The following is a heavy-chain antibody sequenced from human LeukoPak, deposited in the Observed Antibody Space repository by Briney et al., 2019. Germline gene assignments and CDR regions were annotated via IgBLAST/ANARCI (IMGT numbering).Heavy chain of an antibody. J-gene: IGHJ3*02. CDR2: INHRAST. D-gene: IGHD3-22*01. CDR1: GGSFSGYY. CDR3: AASTTLTGEVDSSGIYLGSNAFDI. V-gene: IGHV4-34*01. Sequence: SETLSLTCAVYGGSFSGYYWSWIRQPPGKGLEWIGEINHRASTNYNPSLKSRVTISIDTSKNQFSLNLTSVTAADTAVYYCAASTTLTGEVDSSGIYLGSNAFDIWGQGTMVTVSS.